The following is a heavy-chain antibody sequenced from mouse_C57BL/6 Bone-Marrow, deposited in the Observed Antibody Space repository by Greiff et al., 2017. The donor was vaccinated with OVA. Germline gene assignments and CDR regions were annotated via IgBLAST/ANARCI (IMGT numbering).Heavy chain of an antibody. D-gene: IGHD2-4*01. J-gene: IGHJ1*03. V-gene: IGHV1-5*01. Sequence: EVQLQQSGTVLARPGASVKMSCKTSGYTFTSYWMHWVKQRPGQGLEWIGAIYPGNSDTSYNQKFKGKAKLTAVTSASTAYMELSSLTNEDSAVYYCARADDYDGPPYWYFDVWGTGTTVTVSS. CDR3: ARADDYDGPPYWYFDV. CDR1: GYTFTSYW. CDR2: IYPGNSDT.